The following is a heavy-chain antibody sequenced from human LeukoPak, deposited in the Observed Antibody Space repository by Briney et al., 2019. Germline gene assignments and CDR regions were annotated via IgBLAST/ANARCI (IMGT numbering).Heavy chain of an antibody. CDR1: GFTFSSYD. CDR3: ARGSRKLYSSSWYFDY. V-gene: IGHV3-13*01. CDR2: IGTAGDT. Sequence: AGGSLRLSCAASGFTFSSYDMHWVRQATGKGLEWVSAIGTAGDTYYPGSVKGRFTISRENAKNSLYLQMNSLRAGDTAVYYCARGSRKLYSSSWYFDYWGQGTLVTVSS. D-gene: IGHD6-13*01. J-gene: IGHJ4*02.